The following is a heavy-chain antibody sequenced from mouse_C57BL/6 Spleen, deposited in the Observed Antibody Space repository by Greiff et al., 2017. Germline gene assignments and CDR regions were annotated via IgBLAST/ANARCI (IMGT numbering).Heavy chain of an antibody. J-gene: IGHJ3*01. D-gene: IGHD3-2*02. CDR3: ARMGSSGYYFAY. Sequence: QVQLQQPGAELVKPGASVKLSCKASGYTFTSYWMQWVKQRPGQGLEWIGEIDPSDSYTNYNQKFKGKATLTVDTSSSTAYRQLSSLTSEDSAVYYCARMGSSGYYFAYWGQGTLVTVSA. V-gene: IGHV1-50*01. CDR2: IDPSDSYT. CDR1: GYTFTSYW.